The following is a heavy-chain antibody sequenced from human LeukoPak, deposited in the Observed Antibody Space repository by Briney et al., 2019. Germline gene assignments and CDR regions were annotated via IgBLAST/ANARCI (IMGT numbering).Heavy chain of an antibody. CDR1: GYSFTSYW. D-gene: IGHD6-13*01. CDR3: ACRDLTSTWSFP. J-gene: IGHJ5*02. Sequence: GESLKISCQGFGYSFTSYWIGWVRQMPGRGMEWMGVIYPGDLRVRYNPSFQGQVTISVDKSINTAYLQWVSLRASDSAMYYCACRDLTSTWSFPWGQGTLVTVSS. V-gene: IGHV5-51*01. CDR2: IYPGDLRV.